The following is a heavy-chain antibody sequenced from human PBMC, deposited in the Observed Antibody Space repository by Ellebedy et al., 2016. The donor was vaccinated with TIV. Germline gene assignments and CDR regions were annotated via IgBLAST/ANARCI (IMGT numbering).Heavy chain of an antibody. CDR1: GSSITNYY. CDR3: ARRAATGTDY. D-gene: IGHD6-13*01. CDR2: IYSSGTT. V-gene: IGHV4-59*08. Sequence: SETLSLTCTVSGSSITNYYWSWIRQPPGKGLEWIGYIYSSGTTTYNPSLRSRVTMSVGSSSEFSLRLTSVTAADTAIYYCARRAATGTDYWGQGTLVTV. J-gene: IGHJ4*02.